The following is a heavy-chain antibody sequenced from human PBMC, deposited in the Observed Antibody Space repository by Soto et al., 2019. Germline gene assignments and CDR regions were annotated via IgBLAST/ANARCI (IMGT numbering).Heavy chain of an antibody. CDR2: INHSGST. J-gene: IGHJ5*02. Sequence: VQLKLWGAGLLKPSETLSLTCAVYGGSFSGYYWSWIRQPPGKGLEWLGEINHSGSTNYNPSLKSRVTISVDSSITHFSLGLGSVTAAATTVYYCARALPDHPLCGRYNCFDPWGQGTLVTVSS. CDR1: GGSFSGYY. V-gene: IGHV4-34*01. CDR3: ARALPDHPLCGRYNCFDP. D-gene: IGHD1-26*01.